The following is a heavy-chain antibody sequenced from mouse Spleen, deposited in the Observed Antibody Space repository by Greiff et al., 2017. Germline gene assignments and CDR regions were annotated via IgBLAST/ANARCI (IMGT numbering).Heavy chain of an antibody. J-gene: IGHJ2*01. CDR1: GFTFSDYY. CDR2: INYDGSST. CDR3: ARDYYGYIDY. Sequence: EVKLMESEGGLVQPGSSMKLSCTASGFTFSDYYMAWVRQVPEKGLEWVANINYDGSSTYYLDSLKSRFIISRDNAKNILYLQMSSLKSEDTATYYCARDYYGYIDYWGQGTTLTVSS. D-gene: IGHD1-1*01. V-gene: IGHV5-16*01.